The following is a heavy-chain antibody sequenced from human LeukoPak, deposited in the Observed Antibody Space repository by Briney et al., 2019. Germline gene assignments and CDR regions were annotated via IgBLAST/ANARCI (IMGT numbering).Heavy chain of an antibody. CDR1: GGSISPYY. Sequence: SSETLSLTCTVSGGSISPYYWSWIRQPPGKGLEWIGYIYSYGSTNYNPSLKSRVTISVDTSKNQFSLRLTSVTAADTAVYYCAKDGPTGPWGQGTLVTVSS. J-gene: IGHJ4*02. CDR2: IYSYGST. CDR3: AKDGPTGP. V-gene: IGHV4-59*01. D-gene: IGHD1-26*01.